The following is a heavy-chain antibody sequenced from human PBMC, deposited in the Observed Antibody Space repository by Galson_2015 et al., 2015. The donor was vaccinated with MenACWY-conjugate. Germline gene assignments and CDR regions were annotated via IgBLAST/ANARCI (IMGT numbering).Heavy chain of an antibody. CDR2: ISDSGAVT. J-gene: IGHJ6*03. CDR3: VNDVYMDV. V-gene: IGHV3-23*01. Sequence: SLRLSCAVSGFTFRQYAISWVRQAPGTGLEWIAIISDSGAVTNYIDTVKGRFTISRDNSKNTLYLQMSSLRAEDTALYYCVNDVYMDVWGKGTTVSVSS. CDR1: GFTFRQYA.